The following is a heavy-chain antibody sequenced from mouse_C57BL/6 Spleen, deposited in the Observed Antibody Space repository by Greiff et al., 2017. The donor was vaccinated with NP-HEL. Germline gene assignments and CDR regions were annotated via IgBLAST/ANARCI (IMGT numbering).Heavy chain of an antibody. Sequence: VQLQQSGPELVKPGASVKISCKASGYTFTDYYMNWVKQSHGKSLEWIGDINPNNGGTSYNQKFKGKATLTVDKSSSTAYMELRSLTSEDSAVYYCASSGYLDYWGQGTTLTVSS. V-gene: IGHV1-26*01. J-gene: IGHJ2*01. CDR1: GYTFTDYY. D-gene: IGHD3-2*02. CDR3: ASSGYLDY. CDR2: INPNNGGT.